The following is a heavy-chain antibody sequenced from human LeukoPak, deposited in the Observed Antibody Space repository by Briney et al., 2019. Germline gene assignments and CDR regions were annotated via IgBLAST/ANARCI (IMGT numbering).Heavy chain of an antibody. J-gene: IGHJ4*02. V-gene: IGHV4-59*01. D-gene: IGHD3-16*01. CDR2: IYYSGST. CDR1: GGSISSYY. Sequence: SETLSLTCTVSGGSISSYYWSWIRQPPGKGLEWIGYIYYSGSTNYNPSLKSRVTISVDTSKNQFSLKLSSVTAADTAVYYCARLPDYVWGKSPQGDSWGQGTLVTVSS. CDR3: ARLPDYVWGKSPQGDS.